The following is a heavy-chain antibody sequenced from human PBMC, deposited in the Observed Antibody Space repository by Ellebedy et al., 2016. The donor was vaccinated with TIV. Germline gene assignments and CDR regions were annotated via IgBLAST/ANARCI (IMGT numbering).Heavy chain of an antibody. V-gene: IGHV3-43*02. D-gene: IGHD1-26*01. J-gene: IGHJ6*02. CDR3: AKGVGVGYGMDV. CDR2: ISGDGGST. CDR1: GVTFDDYA. Sequence: PGGSLRLSCAASGVTFDDYAMHWVRQAPEKGLEWVSLISGDGGSTYYADSVKGRFTISRDNSKNSLYLQMNSLRTEDTALYYCAKGVGVGYGMDVWGQGTTVTVSS.